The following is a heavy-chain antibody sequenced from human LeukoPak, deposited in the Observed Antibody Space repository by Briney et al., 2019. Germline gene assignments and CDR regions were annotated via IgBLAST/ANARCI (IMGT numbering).Heavy chain of an antibody. D-gene: IGHD3-3*01. J-gene: IGHJ6*03. CDR1: GGTFSSYA. Sequence: SVKVSCKASGGTFSSYAISWVRQAPGQGLEWMGGIIPIFGTANYAQKFQGRVTMTRDMSTNTVYMELSSLRSEDTAVYYCARDGPYYDFWSGYYYMDVWGEGTTVTVSS. CDR2: IIPIFGTA. CDR3: ARDGPYYDFWSGYYYMDV. V-gene: IGHV1-69*05.